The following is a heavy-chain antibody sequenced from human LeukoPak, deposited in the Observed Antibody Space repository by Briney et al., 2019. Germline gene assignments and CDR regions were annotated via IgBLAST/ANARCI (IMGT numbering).Heavy chain of an antibody. CDR3: ARDGRDGGNSFDY. CDR2: TYYRSKWYS. V-gene: IGHV6-1*01. D-gene: IGHD4-23*01. CDR1: GDSVSSNGAA. Sequence: SQTLSLTCAISGDSVSSNGAAWNWIRQSPSRGLEWLGRTYYRSKWYSDYAVSVKSRITINPDTSKNQFSLQLNSETPEDAAVYYCARDGRDGGNSFDYWGLGTLVTVSS. J-gene: IGHJ4*02.